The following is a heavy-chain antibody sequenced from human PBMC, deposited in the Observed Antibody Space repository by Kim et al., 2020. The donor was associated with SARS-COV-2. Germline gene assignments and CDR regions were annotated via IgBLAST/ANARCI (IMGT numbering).Heavy chain of an antibody. CDR2: INPIFGTA. D-gene: IGHD1-7*01. Sequence: SVKVSCKASGDTFSSYAIHWVRQAPGQGLEWMGGINPIFGTANYAQKFRGRVTITADASTSTAYMELSSLRSEDTAVYYCARGERELALQPRHYYYGMDVWGQGTTVTVSS. CDR3: ARGERELALQPRHYYYGMDV. V-gene: IGHV1-69*13. CDR1: GDTFSSYA. J-gene: IGHJ6*02.